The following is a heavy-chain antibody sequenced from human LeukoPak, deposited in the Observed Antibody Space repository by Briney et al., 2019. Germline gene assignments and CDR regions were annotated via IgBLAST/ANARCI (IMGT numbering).Heavy chain of an antibody. J-gene: IGHJ5*02. CDR3: ARWRGFTGAIDENWFDP. CDR1: GYSFTTYG. Sequence: AASVKVSCKASGYSFTTYGISWVRQAPGQGLEWMGWINSNNGDTNYAGKVQGRVTMTTDTSTSTAYMELRSLRSDDTAVYYCARWRGFTGAIDENWFDPWGQGTLVTVSS. D-gene: IGHD3-3*01. CDR2: INSNNGDT. V-gene: IGHV1-18*01.